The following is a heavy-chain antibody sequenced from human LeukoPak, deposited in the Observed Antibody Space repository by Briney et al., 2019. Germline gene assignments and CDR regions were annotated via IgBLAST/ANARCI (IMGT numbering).Heavy chain of an antibody. CDR2: ISWNSGTI. V-gene: IGHV3-9*01. Sequence: GGSLRLSCAASEFTFDDYAMHWVRQAPGKGLEWVSGISWNSGTIAYADSVKGRFTISRDNSKNTLYLQMNSLRAEDTAVYYCAKAAYTMVRGVLILSMTYYMDVWGKGTTVTVSS. D-gene: IGHD3-10*01. J-gene: IGHJ6*03. CDR3: AKAAYTMVRGVLILSMTYYMDV. CDR1: EFTFDDYA.